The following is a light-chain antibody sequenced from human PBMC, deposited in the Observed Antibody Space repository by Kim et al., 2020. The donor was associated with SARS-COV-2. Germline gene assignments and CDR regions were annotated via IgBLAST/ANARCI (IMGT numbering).Light chain of an antibody. CDR1: SSNIGSNF. J-gene: IGLJ3*02. V-gene: IGLV1-47*01. CDR3: ATWDDSLSGWV. CDR2: RNS. Sequence: GQRVTISCSGSSSNIGSNFVNWYQQLPGTAPKLLISRNSQRPSGVPDRFSGSKSDTAASLDISGLRSEDEADYYCATWDDSLSGWVFGGGTKLTVL.